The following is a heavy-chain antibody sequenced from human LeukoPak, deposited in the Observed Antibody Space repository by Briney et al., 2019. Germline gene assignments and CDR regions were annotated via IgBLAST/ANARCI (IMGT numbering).Heavy chain of an antibody. J-gene: IGHJ4*02. CDR3: ARGTTVTTPPLD. V-gene: IGHV3-21*01. CDR1: GFTFSSYS. Sequence: GGSLRLSCAASGFTFSSYSMNWVRQAPGKGLEWVSSISSSSSYIYYADSVKGRFTTSRDNAKNSLYLQMNSLRAEDTAVYYCARGTTVTTPPLDWGQGTLVTVSS. D-gene: IGHD4-17*01. CDR2: ISSSSSYI.